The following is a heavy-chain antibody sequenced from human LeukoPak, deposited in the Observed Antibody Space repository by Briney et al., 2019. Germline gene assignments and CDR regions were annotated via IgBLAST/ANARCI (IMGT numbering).Heavy chain of an antibody. D-gene: IGHD3-22*01. Sequence: PGGSLRLSCAASGFTFSDYYMGWIRQAPGKGLDWISNIGRDGTTVYYADSLKGRFTISRDNAKSELSLHTDSLRADDTAVYYCARSFYDSYGYLFDFWGQGILVTVSS. V-gene: IGHV3-11*01. CDR3: ARSFYDSYGYLFDF. CDR2: IGRDGTTV. J-gene: IGHJ4*02. CDR1: GFTFSDYY.